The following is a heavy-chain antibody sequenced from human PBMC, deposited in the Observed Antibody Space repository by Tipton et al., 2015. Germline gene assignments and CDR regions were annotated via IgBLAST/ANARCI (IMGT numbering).Heavy chain of an antibody. V-gene: IGHV5-51*01. J-gene: IGHJ4*02. CDR2: IYPGDSHT. D-gene: IGHD4-17*01. Sequence: VQLVQSGAEVKKPGESLKISCKGSGYSFSNYWIGWVRQMPGKGLEWMGIIYPGDSHTRYNPSFQGQVTISADKSIGTAYLHWSSLKASDTAMYYCARRQDDYGDYGYWGQGTLVTVSS. CDR1: GYSFSNYW. CDR3: ARRQDDYGDYGY.